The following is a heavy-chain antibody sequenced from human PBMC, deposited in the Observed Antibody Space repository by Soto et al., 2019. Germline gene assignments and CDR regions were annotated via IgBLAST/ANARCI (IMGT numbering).Heavy chain of an antibody. CDR3: ARARTVGVEFWFDP. V-gene: IGHV4-30-2*01. J-gene: IGHJ5*02. CDR1: GGSINSGGYS. Sequence: SLTCAVSGGSINSGGYSWNWIRQPPGKGLEWIGHIYHRGDTYYNPSLKSRVTISVDRSKNQFSLNLNSVTAADTAVYFCARARTVGVEFWFDPWGQGTLVTVSS. D-gene: IGHD4-4*01. CDR2: IYHRGDT.